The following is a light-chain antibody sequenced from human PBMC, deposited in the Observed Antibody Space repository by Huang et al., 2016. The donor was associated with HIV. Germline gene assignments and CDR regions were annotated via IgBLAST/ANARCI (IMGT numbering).Light chain of an antibody. V-gene: IGKV3-15*01. J-gene: IGKJ1*01. CDR2: AAS. Sequence: EIVMTQSPATLSVSPGESATLSCRASQSIGSNLAWYQQRRGQAPRVRIYAASTRATGIPARFSGSGSGTEFTLTVSSLQSEDFAVYYCQQHNSWPRTFGQGTRV. CDR1: QSIGSN. CDR3: QQHNSWPRT.